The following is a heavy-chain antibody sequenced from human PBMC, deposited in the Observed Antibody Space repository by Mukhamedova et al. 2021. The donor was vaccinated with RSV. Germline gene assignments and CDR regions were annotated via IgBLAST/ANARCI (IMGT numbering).Heavy chain of an antibody. CDR3: AKVREGSGYYYYYMDV. D-gene: IGHD6-25*01. V-gene: IGHV3-30*02. CDR2: IRYDGSNK. J-gene: IGHJ6*03. Sequence: VRQAPGKGLEWVAFIRYDGSNKYYADSVKGRFTISRDNSKNTLYLQMNSLRAEDTAVYYCAKVREGSGYYYYYMDVWGQGTTV.